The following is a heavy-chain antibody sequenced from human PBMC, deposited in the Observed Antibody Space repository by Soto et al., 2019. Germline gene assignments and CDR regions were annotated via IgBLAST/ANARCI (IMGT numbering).Heavy chain of an antibody. V-gene: IGHV3-30*18. Sequence: VQLVESGGGVVQPGRSLRLSCAASGFTFSSYGMHWVRQAPGKGLEWVAVISYDGSNKYYADSVKGRFTISRDNSKNTLYLQMNSLRAEDTAVYYCAKPQQPYDYGMDVWGQGTTVTVSS. CDR2: ISYDGSNK. CDR3: AKPQQPYDYGMDV. J-gene: IGHJ6*02. D-gene: IGHD6-13*01. CDR1: GFTFSSYG.